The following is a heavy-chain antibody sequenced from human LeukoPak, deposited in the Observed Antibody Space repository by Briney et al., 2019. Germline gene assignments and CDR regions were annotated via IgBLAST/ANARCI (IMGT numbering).Heavy chain of an antibody. J-gene: IGHJ4*02. CDR2: ISSSDNTI. Sequence: GGSLRLSCVASGFTFSSYEMNWVRQAPGKGLEWVSYISSSDNTIYYADSVKGRFTISRDNAKNSLYLQMNSLRAEGTAVYYCAREGSAGSWYYFDYWGQGTLVTVSS. D-gene: IGHD6-13*01. CDR1: GFTFSSYE. V-gene: IGHV3-48*03. CDR3: AREGSAGSWYYFDY.